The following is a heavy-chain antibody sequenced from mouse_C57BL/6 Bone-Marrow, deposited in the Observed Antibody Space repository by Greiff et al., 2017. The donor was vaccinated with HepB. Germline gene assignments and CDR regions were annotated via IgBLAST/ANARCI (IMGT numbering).Heavy chain of an antibody. D-gene: IGHD2-3*01. CDR2: ISSGGDYI. J-gene: IGHJ4*01. Sequence: EVQRVESGEGLVKPGGSLKLSCAASGFTFSSYAMSWVRQTPEKRLEWVAYISSGGDYIYYADTVKGRFTISRDNARNTLYLQMSSLKSEDTAMYYCTRDWFDGYYFYAMDYWGQGTSVTVSS. CDR1: GFTFSSYA. V-gene: IGHV5-9-1*02. CDR3: TRDWFDGYYFYAMDY.